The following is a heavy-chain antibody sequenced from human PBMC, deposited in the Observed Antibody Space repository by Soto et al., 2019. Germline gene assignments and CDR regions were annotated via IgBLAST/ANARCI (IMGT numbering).Heavy chain of an antibody. CDR3: AKDLRFRGVLIWFDP. CDR1: GFTFSSYG. D-gene: IGHD2-8*01. V-gene: IGHV3-30*18. Sequence: QVQLVESGGGVVQPGRSLRLSCAASGFTFSSYGMHWVRQAAGKGLEWVAVISYDGSNKYYADSVKGRFTISRDNSKNTLYLQMNSLRAEDTAVYYCAKDLRFRGVLIWFDPWGQGTLVTVSS. CDR2: ISYDGSNK. J-gene: IGHJ5*02.